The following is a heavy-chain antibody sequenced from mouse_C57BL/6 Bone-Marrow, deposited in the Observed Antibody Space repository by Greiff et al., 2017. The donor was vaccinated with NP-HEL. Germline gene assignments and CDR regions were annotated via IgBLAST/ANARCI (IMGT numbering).Heavy chain of an antibody. CDR3: ARATPSYSYSGDWYFDF. V-gene: IGHV1-64*01. J-gene: IGHJ1*03. D-gene: IGHD1-3*01. CDR2: IHPNSGST. CDR1: GYTFTSYW. Sequence: VKLMESGAELVKPGASVKLSCKASGYTFTSYWMHWVKQRPGQGLEWIGMIHPNSGSTNYNEKFKSKATLTVDKSSSTAYMQLSSLTSEDAAVYSAARATPSYSYSGDWYFDFWGTGTTVTVSS.